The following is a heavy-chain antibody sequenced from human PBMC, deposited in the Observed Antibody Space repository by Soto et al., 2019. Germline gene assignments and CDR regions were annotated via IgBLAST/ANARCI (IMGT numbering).Heavy chain of an antibody. Sequence: GGSLRLSCAASGFTFSSYWMHWVRQAPGKGLVWVSRINSDGSSTSYADSVKGRFTISRDNAKNTLYLQMNSLRAEDTAVYYGAREGVGGYVYFDYWGQGTLVTVSS. CDR1: GFTFSSYW. J-gene: IGHJ4*02. CDR2: INSDGSST. CDR3: AREGVGGYVYFDY. V-gene: IGHV3-74*01. D-gene: IGHD5-12*01.